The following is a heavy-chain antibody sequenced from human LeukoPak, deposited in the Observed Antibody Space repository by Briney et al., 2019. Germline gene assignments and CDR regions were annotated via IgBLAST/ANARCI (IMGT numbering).Heavy chain of an antibody. CDR1: GFSLRTSGVG. Sequence: SGSTLVKRTQTITLTCTFSGFSLRTSGVGVGWIRQPTGKTLESLALIYWDDEKIYSASLKTRHTITNDASKNQAVLTMTNMDPLHTATYYCAHSGMVLLWFGESCYFDYWGQGTLVTVSS. J-gene: IGHJ4*02. CDR2: IYWDDEK. V-gene: IGHV2-5*02. D-gene: IGHD3-10*01. CDR3: AHSGMVLLWFGESCYFDY.